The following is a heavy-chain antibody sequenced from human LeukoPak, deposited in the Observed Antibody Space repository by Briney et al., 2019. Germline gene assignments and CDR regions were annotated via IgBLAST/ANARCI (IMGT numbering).Heavy chain of an antibody. CDR3: ARVRRMAHAFDI. D-gene: IGHD5-24*01. J-gene: IGHJ3*02. CDR1: GGSFSSGDYY. V-gene: IGHV4-30-4*01. CDR2: IYYSGST. Sequence: PSQTLSLTCTVSGGSFSSGDYYWSWIRQPPGKGLEWIGYIYYSGSTYYNPSLKSRVTISVDTSKNQFSPKLSSVTAADTAVYYCARVRRMAHAFDIWGQGTMVTVSS.